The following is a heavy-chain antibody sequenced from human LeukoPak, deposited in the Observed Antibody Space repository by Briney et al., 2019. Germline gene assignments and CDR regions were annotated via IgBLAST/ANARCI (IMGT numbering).Heavy chain of an antibody. J-gene: IGHJ3*02. D-gene: IGHD3-22*01. CDR1: GFTFSIYS. Sequence: PGGSLRLSCAASGFTFSIYSMNWVRQAPGKGLEWVSSISSSSSYIYYADSVKGRFTISRDNAKNSLYLQMNSLRAEDTAVYYCARADLYCSSSGCARRAFDIWGQGTMVTVSS. V-gene: IGHV3-21*01. CDR2: ISSSSSYI. CDR3: ARADLYCSSSGCARRAFDI.